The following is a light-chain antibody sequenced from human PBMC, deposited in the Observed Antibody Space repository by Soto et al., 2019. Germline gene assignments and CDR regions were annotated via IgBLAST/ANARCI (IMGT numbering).Light chain of an antibody. CDR2: AAS. J-gene: IGKJ2*01. Sequence: DLQMTQSPSSLSASVGDRVTITCRASQSISSYLNWYQQKPGEAPKLLIYAASSLQSGVPSRFSGSGSGTDFTLTISSLQPEDFATYYCQQSYSTPDTFGQGTKLEIK. CDR3: QQSYSTPDT. CDR1: QSISSY. V-gene: IGKV1-39*01.